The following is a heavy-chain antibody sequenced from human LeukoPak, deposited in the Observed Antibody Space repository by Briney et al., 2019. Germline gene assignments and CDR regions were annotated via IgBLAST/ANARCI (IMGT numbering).Heavy chain of an antibody. V-gene: IGHV3-48*03. J-gene: IGHJ4*02. Sequence: GGSLRLSCAASGFTFSNYEMNWVRQAPGKGLEWLSYISGSAATIYYADSVQGRFTIARDNAKNSPYLQMNSLRAEDTAVYYCARMTTVTHYWGQGTLVTVSS. CDR2: ISGSAATI. CDR1: GFTFSNYE. CDR3: ARMTTVTHY. D-gene: IGHD4-17*01.